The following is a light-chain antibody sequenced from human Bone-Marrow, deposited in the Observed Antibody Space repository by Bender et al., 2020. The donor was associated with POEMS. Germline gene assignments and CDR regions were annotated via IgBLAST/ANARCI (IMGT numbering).Light chain of an antibody. Sequence: HSALTQPASVSGSPGQSITISCSGTSSDIGTYNHVSWYQQRPGEVPKLIIYEVTNRPSGFSDRFFASKSGNTASLTISGLQAEDEADYYCCSYAPGNTYVFGTGTTVTVL. J-gene: IGLJ1*01. CDR1: SSDIGTYNH. V-gene: IGLV2-23*02. CDR3: CSYAPGNTYV. CDR2: EVT.